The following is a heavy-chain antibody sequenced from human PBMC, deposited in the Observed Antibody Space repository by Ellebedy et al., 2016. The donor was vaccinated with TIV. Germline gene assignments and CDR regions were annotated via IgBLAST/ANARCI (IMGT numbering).Heavy chain of an antibody. V-gene: IGHV3-53*01. CDR2: IYSGGST. CDR3: ARRDRVVGTDY. CDR1: GFSFSSYA. Sequence: GESLKISCATFGFSFSSYAMHWVRQAPGKGLEWVSVIYSGGSTYYADSVKGRFTISRDSSKNTLYLQMNSLRAEDTAVYYCARRDRVVGTDYWGQGTLVTVSS. D-gene: IGHD6-19*01. J-gene: IGHJ4*02.